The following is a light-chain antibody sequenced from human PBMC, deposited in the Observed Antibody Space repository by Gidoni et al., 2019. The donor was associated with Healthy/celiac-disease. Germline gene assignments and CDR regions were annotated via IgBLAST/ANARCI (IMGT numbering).Light chain of an antibody. Sequence: DIVMTQSPLSLPVTPGEPAPISCRSIQSLLHRNGYNYLDWYLQKPGQSPQLLIYLGSNRASGVPARFSGSGSGADFTLKISRVEAEDVGVYYCMQALQTPFFTFGPGTKVDIK. V-gene: IGKV2-28*01. J-gene: IGKJ3*01. CDR1: QSLLHRNGYNY. CDR2: LGS. CDR3: MQALQTPFFT.